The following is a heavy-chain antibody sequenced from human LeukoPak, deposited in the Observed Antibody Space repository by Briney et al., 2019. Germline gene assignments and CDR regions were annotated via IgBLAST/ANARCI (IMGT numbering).Heavy chain of an antibody. V-gene: IGHV3-30-3*01. CDR2: ISNDGTTE. D-gene: IGHD1-26*01. CDR3: AREELNWFDP. CDR1: GFNFSPYA. Sequence: GGSLRLSCVASGFNFSPYAVHWVRQAPGKGLEWVAIISNDGTTESYTDSVKGRFTISRDNFKNTLYLQMNGLRLGDTAVYYCAREELNWFDPWGQGALVTVSS. J-gene: IGHJ5*02.